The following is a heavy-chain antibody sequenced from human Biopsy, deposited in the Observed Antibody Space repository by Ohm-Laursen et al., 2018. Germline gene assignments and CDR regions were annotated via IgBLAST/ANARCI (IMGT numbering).Heavy chain of an antibody. V-gene: IGHV1-24*01. CDR3: AADINVWNVNY. CDR1: GGTFTNYA. CDR2: FAPENGKT. J-gene: IGHJ4*02. Sequence: ASVKVSCKASGGTFTNYAISWVRQAPGKGLEWMGGFAPENGKTIYAQKFQGRVTMTEDTSTDTAYMELSSLRSEDTAVYYCAADINVWNVNYWGQGTQVTVSS. D-gene: IGHD1-1*01.